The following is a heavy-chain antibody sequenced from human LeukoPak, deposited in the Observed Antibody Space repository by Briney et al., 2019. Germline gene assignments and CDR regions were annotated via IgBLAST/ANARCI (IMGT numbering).Heavy chain of an antibody. CDR3: ARVPGGGSHLFDY. CDR2: IYYSGST. CDR1: GGSISNYY. Sequence: PSETLSLTRTVSGGSISNYYWSWIRQPPGKGLEWIGYIYYSGSTNYNPSLKSRVTISLDTSKNQFSLKLSSVTAADTAVYYCARVPGGGSHLFDYWGQGTLVTVSS. D-gene: IGHD1-26*01. V-gene: IGHV4-59*01. J-gene: IGHJ4*02.